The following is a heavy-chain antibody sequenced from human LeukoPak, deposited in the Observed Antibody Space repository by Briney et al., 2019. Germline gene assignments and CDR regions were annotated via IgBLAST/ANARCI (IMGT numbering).Heavy chain of an antibody. D-gene: IGHD6-25*01. CDR1: GFTFNEFW. CDR3: ARESEAAGTYYLDH. Sequence: PGGSLRLSCAASGFTFNEFWMPWVRHVPGKGLMWVARIHKDGLHAWYADSMKGRFTISRDNAENTVYLQLNSLRVEDTAVYYCARESEAAGTYYLDHWGQGNLVTVSS. V-gene: IGHV3-74*01. CDR2: IHKDGLHA. J-gene: IGHJ4*02.